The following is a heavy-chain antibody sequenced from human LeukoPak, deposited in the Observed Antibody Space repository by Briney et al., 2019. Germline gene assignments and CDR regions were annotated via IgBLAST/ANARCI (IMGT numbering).Heavy chain of an antibody. CDR2: IWYDGSNK. Sequence: PGGSLRPSCAASGFTFSSYGMHWVRQAPGKGLEWVAVIWYDGSNKYYADSVKGRFTISRDNSKNTLYLQMNSLRAEDTAVYYCARDDYGDHSHFDYWGQGTLVTVSS. CDR3: ARDDYGDHSHFDY. J-gene: IGHJ4*02. D-gene: IGHD4-23*01. CDR1: GFTFSSYG. V-gene: IGHV3-33*01.